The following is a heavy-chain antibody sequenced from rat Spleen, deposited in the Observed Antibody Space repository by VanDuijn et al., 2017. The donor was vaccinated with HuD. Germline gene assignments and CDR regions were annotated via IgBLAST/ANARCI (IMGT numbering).Heavy chain of an antibody. CDR2: ISYDGSST. Sequence: EVQLVESGGGLVQPGRSLKLYCAASGFTFSDYNMAWVRQAQQKGLEWVATISYDGSSTYYRDSVKGRFTISRDNARGTLYLQMDSLRSEDTATYYCARVGTRVSRFAYWGQGTLVTVSS. CDR3: ARVGTRVSRFAY. CDR1: GFTFSDYN. D-gene: IGHD1-4*01. J-gene: IGHJ3*01. V-gene: IGHV5-7*01.